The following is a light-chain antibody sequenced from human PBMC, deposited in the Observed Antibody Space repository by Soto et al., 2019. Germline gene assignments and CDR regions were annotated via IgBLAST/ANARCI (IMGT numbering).Light chain of an antibody. CDR3: CSYAGSSTYV. CDR1: SRDVGTYSL. J-gene: IGLJ1*01. V-gene: IGLV2-23*02. Sequence: VLTQPASVSGSPGQSITISCTGTSRDVGTYSLVSWYQQHPGKAPKLLVYEIFRRPSGVSDRFSGSKSGNTASLTISGLQPEDEADYYCCSYAGSSTYVFGIGTKVTVL. CDR2: EIF.